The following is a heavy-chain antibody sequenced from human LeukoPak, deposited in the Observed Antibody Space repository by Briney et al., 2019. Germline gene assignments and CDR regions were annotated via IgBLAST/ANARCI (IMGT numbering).Heavy chain of an antibody. J-gene: IGHJ4*02. CDR3: AKGRWALFDC. D-gene: IGHD3-10*01. Sequence: SQTLSLTCDISGDSVSSNSAAWNWIRQSPSRGLEWLGRTYYRSKWYNDYAVSVKSRMTINADTSKNQFSLHPNSVTPEDTAVYYCAKGRWALFDCWGQGTLVTVSS. V-gene: IGHV6-1*01. CDR1: GDSVSSNSAA. CDR2: TYYRSKWYN.